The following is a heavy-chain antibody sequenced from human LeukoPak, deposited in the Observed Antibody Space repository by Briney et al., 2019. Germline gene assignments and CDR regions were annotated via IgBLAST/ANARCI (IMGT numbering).Heavy chain of an antibody. Sequence: PSETLSLTCTVSGGSISSSSYYWGWIRQPPGKGLEWIGRIYYSGSTYYNPSLKSRVTISVDTSKNQFSLKLSSVTAADTAVYYCARRADCGGDCYSVFDYWGQGTLVTVSS. CDR2: IYYSGST. J-gene: IGHJ4*02. CDR3: ARRADCGGDCYSVFDY. D-gene: IGHD2-21*02. CDR1: GGSISSSSYY. V-gene: IGHV4-39*01.